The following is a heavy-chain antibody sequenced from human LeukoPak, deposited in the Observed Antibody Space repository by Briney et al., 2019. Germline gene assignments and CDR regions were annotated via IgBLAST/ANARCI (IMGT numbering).Heavy chain of an antibody. J-gene: IGHJ4*02. Sequence: SETLSLTCTVSGGSISSYYWSWIRQPPGKGLEWIGYVYYTGSTDYNPSLKSRVTISVDTSKNQFSLKLTSVTAADTAVYYCAREDGVYEFDYWGQGTLVTVSS. CDR1: GGSISSYY. D-gene: IGHD5/OR15-5a*01. V-gene: IGHV4-59*01. CDR3: AREDGVYEFDY. CDR2: VYYTGST.